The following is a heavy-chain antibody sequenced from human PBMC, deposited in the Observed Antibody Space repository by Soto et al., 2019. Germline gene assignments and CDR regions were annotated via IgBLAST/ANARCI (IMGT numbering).Heavy chain of an antibody. CDR1: GGTFSSYT. D-gene: IGHD3-9*01. CDR3: ARRYYDILTGYLDAFDI. Sequence: QVQLVQSGAEVKKPGSSVKVSCKASGGTFSSYTISWVRQAPGQGLEWMGRIIPILGIANYAQKFQGRVTITADKSMSTAYMELSSLRSEDTAVYYCARRYYDILTGYLDAFDIWGQGTMVTVSS. CDR2: IIPILGIA. J-gene: IGHJ3*02. V-gene: IGHV1-69*02.